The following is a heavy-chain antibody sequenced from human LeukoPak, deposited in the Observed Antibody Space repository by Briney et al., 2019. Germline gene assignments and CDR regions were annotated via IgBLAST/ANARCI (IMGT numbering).Heavy chain of an antibody. CDR1: GGSISSYC. Sequence: PSETLSLTCTVSGGSISSYCWNWIRQSPGRGLGWIGRAYFTKSINYNPSLQSRVTISVDTSKNQFSLKLSSATAADTAMYYCVASYGGYVLDYWGQGSLVIVSS. J-gene: IGHJ4*02. D-gene: IGHD5-12*01. CDR3: VASYGGYVLDY. V-gene: IGHV4-59*03. CDR2: AYFTKSI.